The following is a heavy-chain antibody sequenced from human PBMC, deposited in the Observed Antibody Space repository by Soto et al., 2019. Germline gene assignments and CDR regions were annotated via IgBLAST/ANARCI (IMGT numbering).Heavy chain of an antibody. D-gene: IGHD1-26*01. V-gene: IGHV1-18*01. CDR1: GYSFTSYG. J-gene: IGHJ5*02. CDR3: VRNVKGWELFIYFDP. CDR2: ISAYYGNI. Sequence: ASVKVSCKASGYSFTSYGINWVRQAPGQGPEWMGGISAYYGNIDYAQKFQGRVTMTRDTSTSTAYMELRSLRSDDTAVYYCVRNVKGWELFIYFDPWGQGTLVTVSS.